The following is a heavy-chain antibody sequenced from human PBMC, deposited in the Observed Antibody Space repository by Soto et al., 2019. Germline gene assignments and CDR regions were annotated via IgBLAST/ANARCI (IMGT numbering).Heavy chain of an antibody. V-gene: IGHV4-4*02. CDR1: GGSISNNDW. CDR3: ARGRIQLWYPFDY. D-gene: IGHD5-18*01. J-gene: IGHJ4*02. Sequence: LSLTCAVSGGSISNNDWWSWIRQPPGKGLEWIGEVYHRGSTNYNPSLKSRVTISVDTSKNQFSLKLSSVTAADTAVYYCARGRIQLWYPFDYWGQGTLVTAPQ. CDR2: VYHRGST.